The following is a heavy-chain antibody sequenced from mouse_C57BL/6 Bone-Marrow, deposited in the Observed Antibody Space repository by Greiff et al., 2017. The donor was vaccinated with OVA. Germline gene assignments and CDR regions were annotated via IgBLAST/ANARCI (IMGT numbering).Heavy chain of an antibody. CDR2: ISDGGRYT. J-gene: IGHJ3*01. Sequence: EVKLVESGGGLVKPGGSLKLSCATSGFTFSSYAMSWVHQTPEKRLEWVATISDGGRYTYYPDNVKGRFTISRDKAKNNLYLQMSHLKYEDTAMYYCARERMDVTAQATAWFAYWGQGTLVTVSA. CDR3: ARERMDVTAQATAWFAY. D-gene: IGHD3-2*02. CDR1: GFTFSSYA. V-gene: IGHV5-4*01.